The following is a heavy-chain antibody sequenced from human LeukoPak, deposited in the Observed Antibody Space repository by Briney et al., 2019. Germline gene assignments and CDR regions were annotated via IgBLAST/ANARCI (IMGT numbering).Heavy chain of an antibody. J-gene: IGHJ5*02. CDR2: ISWNSGNI. CDR1: GFTFDDYA. V-gene: IGHV3-9*01. Sequence: GRSLRLSCAASGFTFDDYAMHWVRQAPGKGLEWVSGISWNSGNIGYADSVKSRFTISRDNAKNSLYLQMNSLRAEDTALYYCARESGWFDPWGQGTLVTVSS. CDR3: ARESGWFDP. D-gene: IGHD1-26*01.